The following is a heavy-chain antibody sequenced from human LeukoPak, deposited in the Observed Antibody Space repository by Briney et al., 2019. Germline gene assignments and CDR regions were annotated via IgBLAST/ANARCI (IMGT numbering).Heavy chain of an antibody. J-gene: IGHJ4*02. CDR3: ARVRGIPVPAATAHPIDY. V-gene: IGHV4-39*01. CDR2: IYYSGST. Sequence: SETLSLTCTVSGGSISSSSYYWGWIRQPPGKGLEWIGSIYYSGSTYYNPSLKSRVTISVDTSKNQFSLKLNSVTPEDTAVYYCARVRGIPVPAATAHPIDYWGQGTLVTVSS. D-gene: IGHD2-2*01. CDR1: GGSISSSSYY.